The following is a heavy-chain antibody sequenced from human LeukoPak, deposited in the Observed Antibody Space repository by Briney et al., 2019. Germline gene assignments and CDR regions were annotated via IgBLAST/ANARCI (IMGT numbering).Heavy chain of an antibody. D-gene: IGHD6-25*01. CDR2: IIPIFGTA. CDR3: AGGHNWFDP. V-gene: IGHV1-69*13. Sequence: ASVNVSCKASGGTFSSYAISLVRQAPGQALEWMGGIIPIFGTANYAQKFQGRVTINADDSTSTAYMELSSMRYEDRAVYSCAGGHNWFDPWGKGTLVTVSS. CDR1: GGTFSSYA. J-gene: IGHJ5*02.